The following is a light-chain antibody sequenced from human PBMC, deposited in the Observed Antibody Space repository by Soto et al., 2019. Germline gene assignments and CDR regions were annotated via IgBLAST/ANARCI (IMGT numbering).Light chain of an antibody. Sequence: MHLTQSPSFLSATVRDRDTITCRASQGISSYLAWYQQKPGKAPKLLIYAASTLQSGVPSRFSGSGSGTEFTLTISSLQPEDFATYYCQQLNSYPRTFGGGTKVDIK. CDR2: AAS. V-gene: IGKV1-9*01. CDR1: QGISSY. CDR3: QQLNSYPRT. J-gene: IGKJ4*01.